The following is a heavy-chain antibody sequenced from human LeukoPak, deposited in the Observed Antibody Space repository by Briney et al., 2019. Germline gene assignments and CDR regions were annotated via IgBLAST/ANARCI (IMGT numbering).Heavy chain of an antibody. Sequence: PSETLSLTCTVSGGSISSSSYYWGWLRQPPGKGLEWNGSIYYSGSTYYNPSLKSRVTISVDTSKNQFSLKLSAVTAADTAVYYCARYLGSGSYYNVGYWGQGTLVTVSS. CDR3: ARYLGSGSYYNVGY. D-gene: IGHD3-10*01. J-gene: IGHJ4*02. V-gene: IGHV4-39*07. CDR1: GGSISSSSYY. CDR2: IYYSGST.